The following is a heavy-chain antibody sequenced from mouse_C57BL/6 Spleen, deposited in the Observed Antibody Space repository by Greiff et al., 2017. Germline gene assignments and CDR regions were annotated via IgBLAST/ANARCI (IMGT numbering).Heavy chain of an antibody. CDR3: ARLVYDYDDAMDY. CDR2: IYPGSGST. Sequence: QVQLQQPGAELVKPGASVKMSCKASGYTFTSYWITWVKQRPGQGLEWIGDIYPGSGSTNYNEKFKSKATLTVDTSSSTAYMQLSSLTSEDSSVYYCARLVYDYDDAMDYWGQGTSVTVSS. CDR1: GYTFTSYW. D-gene: IGHD2-4*01. J-gene: IGHJ4*01. V-gene: IGHV1-55*01.